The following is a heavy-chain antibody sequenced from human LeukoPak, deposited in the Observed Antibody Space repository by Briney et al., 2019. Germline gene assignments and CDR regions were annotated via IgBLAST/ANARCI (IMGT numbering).Heavy chain of an antibody. CDR2: IYYSGST. CDR3: ARGKKRITMVRGVPGGWFDP. Sequence: SETLSLTCTVSGASISRANYYWGCVRQPPGKGLEWIGYIYYSGSTNYNPSLKSRVIISVDTSKNQFSLKLSSVTAADTAVYYCARGKKRITMVRGVPGGWFDPWGQGTLVTVSS. CDR1: GASISRANYY. D-gene: IGHD3-10*01. J-gene: IGHJ5*02. V-gene: IGHV4-61*01.